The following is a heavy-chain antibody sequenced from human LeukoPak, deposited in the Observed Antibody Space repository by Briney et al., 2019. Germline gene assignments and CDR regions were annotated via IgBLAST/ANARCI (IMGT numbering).Heavy chain of an antibody. J-gene: IGHJ4*02. CDR2: ISGSGGST. Sequence: GGSLRLSCAASGFTFSSYAMSWVRQAPGKGLEWVSAISGSGGSTYYADSVKGRFTISRDNSKNTLYLQMNSLRAEDTAVYYCAKDLNPSLPTGPPDIAAAGWGLDYWGQGTLVTVSS. CDR3: AKDLNPSLPTGPPDIAAAGWGLDY. CDR1: GFTFSSYA. D-gene: IGHD6-13*01. V-gene: IGHV3-23*01.